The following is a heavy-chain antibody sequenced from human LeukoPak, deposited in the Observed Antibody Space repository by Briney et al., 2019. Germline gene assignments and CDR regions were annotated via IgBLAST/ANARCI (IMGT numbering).Heavy chain of an antibody. J-gene: IGHJ4*02. Sequence: SVKVSCKASGGTFSSYAISWVRQAPGQGLEWMGGIIPIFGTANYAQKFQGRVTITADESMSTAYMELSSLRSEDTAVYYCARTSGWYRGYFDYWGQGTLVTVSS. CDR2: IIPIFGTA. CDR3: ARTSGWYRGYFDY. CDR1: GGTFSSYA. V-gene: IGHV1-69*13. D-gene: IGHD6-19*01.